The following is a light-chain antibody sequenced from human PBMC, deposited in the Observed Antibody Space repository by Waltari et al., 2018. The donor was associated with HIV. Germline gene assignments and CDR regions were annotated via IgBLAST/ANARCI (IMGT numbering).Light chain of an antibody. V-gene: IGLV1-47*01. J-gene: IGLJ3*02. CDR1: SSNIGNTF. Sequence: QSVLTQPPSASGTPGRRVVISCSGGSSNIGNTFVYWYQQLPGSTPKLLIYRNDQRPSGVSDRFSGSKSGTSASLAISGLRSEDEADYYCATWDDSLNSFWVFGGGTKVTVL. CDR2: RND. CDR3: ATWDDSLNSFWV.